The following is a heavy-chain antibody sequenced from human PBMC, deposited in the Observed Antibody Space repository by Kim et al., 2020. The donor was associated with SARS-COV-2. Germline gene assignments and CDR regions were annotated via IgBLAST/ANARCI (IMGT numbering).Heavy chain of an antibody. CDR3: ARSSGYSFFDI. D-gene: IGHD3-22*01. CDR2: ISYDGSNK. V-gene: IGHV3-30*04. J-gene: IGHJ3*02. Sequence: GGSLRLSCAASGFTFSSYAMHWVRQAPGKGLEWVAVISYDGSNKYYADSVKGRFTISRDNSKNTLYLQMNSLGAEDTAVYYCARSSGYSFFDIWGQGTMVTVSS. CDR1: GFTFSSYA.